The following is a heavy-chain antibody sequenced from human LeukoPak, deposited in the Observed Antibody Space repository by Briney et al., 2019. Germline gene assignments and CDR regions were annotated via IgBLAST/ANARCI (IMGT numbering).Heavy chain of an antibody. J-gene: IGHJ4*02. D-gene: IGHD3-22*01. Sequence: GGSLRLSCAASGFTFSSYAMHWVRLAPGKGLEWVAVISYDGSNKYYADSVKGRFTISRDNSKNTLYLQMNSLRAEDTAVYYCASIYDSSGYPVDYWGQGTLVTVSS. CDR2: ISYDGSNK. V-gene: IGHV3-30-3*01. CDR1: GFTFSSYA. CDR3: ASIYDSSGYPVDY.